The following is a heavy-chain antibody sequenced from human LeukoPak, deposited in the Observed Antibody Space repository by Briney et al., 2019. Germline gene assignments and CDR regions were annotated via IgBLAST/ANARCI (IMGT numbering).Heavy chain of an antibody. J-gene: IGHJ4*02. CDR3: AMHSLNYPAGFDY. V-gene: IGHV1-3*04. CDR2: INTGNGNT. Sequence: ASVKVSCKASGYTFTTYAIHWVRQAPGQRLEWMGWINTGNGNTKHSQNFQGRVTITRDTSASTAYMELSSLRSEDTAVYYCAMHSLNYPAGFDYWGQGTLVTVSS. D-gene: IGHD5-24*01. CDR1: GYTFTTYA.